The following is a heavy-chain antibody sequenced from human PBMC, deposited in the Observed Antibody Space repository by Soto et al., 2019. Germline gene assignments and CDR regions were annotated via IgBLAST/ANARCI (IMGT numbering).Heavy chain of an antibody. CDR3: AINYYDSSGYLY. CDR2: IDPSGNGT. D-gene: IGHD3-22*01. V-gene: IGHV1-46*01. J-gene: IGHJ4*02. CDR1: GHTLLNYY. Sequence: ASVKVSCKTSGHTLLNYYMHWVRQAPGQGLDWLGKIDPSGNGTSYAERFQGRITLTSDTSTKTVYVELSSLRSEDTAIYYCAINYYDSSGYLYWGQGTLVTVSS.